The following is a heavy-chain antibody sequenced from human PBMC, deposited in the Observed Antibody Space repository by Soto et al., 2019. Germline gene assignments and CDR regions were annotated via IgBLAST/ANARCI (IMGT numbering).Heavy chain of an antibody. J-gene: IGHJ4*02. V-gene: IGHV3-74*01. CDR3: ARGEGGSYEYYFDY. CDR1: GFTFSSYW. Sequence: GGSLRLSCAASGFTFSSYWMHWVRQAPGKGLVWVSRINSDGSSTSYADSVKGRFTISRDNAKNTLYLQMNSLRAEDTAVYYCARGEGGSYEYYFDYWGQGTLVTVSS. D-gene: IGHD1-26*01. CDR2: INSDGSST.